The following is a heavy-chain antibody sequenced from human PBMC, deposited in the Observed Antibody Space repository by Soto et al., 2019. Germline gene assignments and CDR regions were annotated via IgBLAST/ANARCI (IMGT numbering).Heavy chain of an antibody. CDR3: AAANYSSGWNDAFDI. CDR2: IVVGSGNT. CDR1: GFTFTSSA. J-gene: IGHJ3*02. D-gene: IGHD6-19*01. V-gene: IGHV1-58*02. Sequence: QMQLVQSGPEVKKPGTSVKVSCKASGFTFTSSAMQWVRQARGQRLEWIGWIVVGSGNTNYAQKFQERVTITRDMSTSTAYMELSSLRSEDTAVYYCAAANYSSGWNDAFDIWGQGTMVTVSS.